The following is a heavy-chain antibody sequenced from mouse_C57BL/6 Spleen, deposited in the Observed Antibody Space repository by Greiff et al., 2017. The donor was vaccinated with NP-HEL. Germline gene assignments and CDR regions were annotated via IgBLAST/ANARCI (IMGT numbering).Heavy chain of an antibody. CDR2: IRLKSDNYAT. Sequence: EVKLMESGGGLVQPGGSMKLSCVASGFTFSNYWMNWVRQSPEKGLEWVAQIRLKSDNYATHYAESVKGRFTISRDDSKSSVYLQMNNLRAEDTGIYYCTGPYSYFDYWGQGTTLTVSS. V-gene: IGHV6-3*01. J-gene: IGHJ2*01. CDR1: GFTFSNYW. D-gene: IGHD1-1*01. CDR3: TGPYSYFDY.